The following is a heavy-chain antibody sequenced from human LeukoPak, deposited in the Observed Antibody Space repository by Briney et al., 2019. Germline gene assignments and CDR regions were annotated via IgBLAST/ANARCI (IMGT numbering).Heavy chain of an antibody. CDR3: ARDWASYHYFDY. CDR1: GFTFSSYW. D-gene: IGHD3-16*01. J-gene: IGHJ4*02. Sequence: GGSLRLSCAASGFTFSSYWMSWVRQAPGKGLEWVANIKQDGSEKYYVDSVKGRFTISRDNTENSLYLKMNSLRAEDTAVYYCARDWASYHYFDYWGQGTLVTVSS. CDR2: IKQDGSEK. V-gene: IGHV3-7*01.